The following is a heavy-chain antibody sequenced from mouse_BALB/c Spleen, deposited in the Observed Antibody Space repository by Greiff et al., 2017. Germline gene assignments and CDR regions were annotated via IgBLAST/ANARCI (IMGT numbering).Heavy chain of an antibody. CDR2: IYPGGGYT. Sequence: QVQLKESGAELVRPGTSVKMSCKAAGYTFTNYWIGWVKQRPGHGLEWIGDIYPGGGYTNYNEKFKGKATLTADTSSSTAYMQLSSLTSEDSAIYYCARKVYYRYDDYWYFDVWGAGTTVTVSS. D-gene: IGHD2-14*01. J-gene: IGHJ1*01. CDR1: GYTFTNYW. CDR3: ARKVYYRYDDYWYFDV. V-gene: IGHV1-63*02.